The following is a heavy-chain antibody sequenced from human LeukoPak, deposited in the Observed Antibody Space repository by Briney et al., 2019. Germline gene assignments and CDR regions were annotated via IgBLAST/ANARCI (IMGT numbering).Heavy chain of an antibody. CDR3: ARAGGSHGASPPR. Sequence: GGSLRLFCTASGFNFKIYRMTWVRQAGGRGLEWVANMMEDVSEKVYVDSLKARFTISRDNAKNSLFLRMDSLRADDTAVYYCARAGGSHGASPPRWGQGTVVTVS. V-gene: IGHV3-7*02. CDR1: GFNFKIYR. J-gene: IGHJ4*02. CDR2: MMEDVSEK. D-gene: IGHD3-16*01.